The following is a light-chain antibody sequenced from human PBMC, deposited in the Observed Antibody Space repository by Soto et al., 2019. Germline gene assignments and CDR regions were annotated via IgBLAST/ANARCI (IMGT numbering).Light chain of an antibody. V-gene: IGLV8-61*01. Sequence: QAVVTQEPSFSVSPGGTVTLTCGLSSGPVFTSSYPNWYQQTPGQAPRTLIFNTNTRSSGVPDRFSDSILGDKAALTITGAQADDDSYYYCLLYLGGGIWVFGGGTKLTVL. CDR2: NTN. J-gene: IGLJ3*02. CDR3: LLYLGGGIWV. CDR1: SGPVFTSSY.